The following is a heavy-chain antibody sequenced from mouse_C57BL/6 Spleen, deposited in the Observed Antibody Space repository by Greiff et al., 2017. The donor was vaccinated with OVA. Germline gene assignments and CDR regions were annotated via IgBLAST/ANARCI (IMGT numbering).Heavy chain of an antibody. V-gene: IGHV14-2*01. CDR2: IDPEDGET. Sequence: EVQLQQPGAELVKPGASVKLSCTASGFNIKDYYMHWVKQRTEQGLEWIGRIDPEDGETKYDPKFQGKATITADTTSNTAYLQLSSLTSEDTAVYYCARGGNYEDYYAMDYWGQGTSVTVSS. CDR1: GFNIKDYY. D-gene: IGHD2-1*01. J-gene: IGHJ4*01. CDR3: ARGGNYEDYYAMDY.